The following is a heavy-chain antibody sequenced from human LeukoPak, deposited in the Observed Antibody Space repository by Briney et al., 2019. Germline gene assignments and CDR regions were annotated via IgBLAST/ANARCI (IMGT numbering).Heavy chain of an antibody. Sequence: PGGSLRLSCVVSGFTFSSYEMNWVRQAPGKGLEWVSYISHSGSTIYYADSVKGRFTISRDNAKNSLYLQMNSLRTEDTAVYYCARSRGVDWFDPWGQGTLVTVSS. V-gene: IGHV3-48*03. J-gene: IGHJ5*02. CDR1: GFTFSSYE. D-gene: IGHD2-15*01. CDR2: ISHSGSTI. CDR3: ARSRGVDWFDP.